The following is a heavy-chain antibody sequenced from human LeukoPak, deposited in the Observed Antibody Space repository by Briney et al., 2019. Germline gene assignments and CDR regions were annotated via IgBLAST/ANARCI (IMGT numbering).Heavy chain of an antibody. D-gene: IGHD3-9*01. J-gene: IGHJ4*02. CDR3: ARNILLEDGY. V-gene: IGHV3-23*01. CDR1: GFNFSNHA. CDR2: ISGSGRNT. Sequence: GGSLRLSCSASGFNFSNHAMNWVRQAPGKGLGWISFISGSGRNTDYADSVKGRFTVSRDNPKNTLFLQMTSLRAEDTATYYCARNILLEDGYWGQGTLVTVSS.